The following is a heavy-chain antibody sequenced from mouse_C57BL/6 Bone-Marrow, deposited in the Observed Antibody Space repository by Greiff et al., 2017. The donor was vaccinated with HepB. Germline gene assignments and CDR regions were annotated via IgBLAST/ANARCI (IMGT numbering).Heavy chain of an antibody. Sequence: QVQLQQSGPELVKPGASVKLSCKASGYTFTSYDINWVKQRPGQGLEWIGWIYPRDGSTKYNEKFKGKATSTVDTSSSTAYMELHSLTSEDSAVYFCARDYYGSSPYYAMDYWGQGTSVTVSS. CDR1: GYTFTSYD. V-gene: IGHV1-85*01. J-gene: IGHJ4*01. D-gene: IGHD1-1*01. CDR2: IYPRDGST. CDR3: ARDYYGSSPYYAMDY.